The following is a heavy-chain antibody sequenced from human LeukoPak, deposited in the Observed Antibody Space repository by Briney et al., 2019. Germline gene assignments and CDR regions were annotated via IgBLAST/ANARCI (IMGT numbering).Heavy chain of an antibody. J-gene: IGHJ6*03. CDR1: GFTSISYW. Sequence: GGSLRLSCEASGFTSISYWMSWVRQAPGKGLEWVANIKQDGSEKYYVDSVKGRFTISRDNAKDSLYLQMNSLGPEDTAVYYCARDPYSGNYGNYYYYYMDVWGKGTTVTISS. CDR3: ARDPYSGNYGNYYYYYMDV. V-gene: IGHV3-7*01. D-gene: IGHD1-26*01. CDR2: IKQDGSEK.